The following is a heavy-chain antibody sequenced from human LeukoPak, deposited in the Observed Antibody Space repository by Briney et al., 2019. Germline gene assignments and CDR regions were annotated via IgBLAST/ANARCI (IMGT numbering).Heavy chain of an antibody. Sequence: GESLMISCKGSGYSFTSYWIGWVRQMPGKGLEWMGIIYPGDSDTRYSPSFQGQVTISADKSISTAYLQWSSLKASDTAMYYCARQKIHHELLWFGELAADTPDYYGMDVWGQGTTVTVSS. D-gene: IGHD3-10*01. V-gene: IGHV5-51*01. CDR2: IYPGDSDT. J-gene: IGHJ6*02. CDR3: ARQKIHHELLWFGELAADTPDYYGMDV. CDR1: GYSFTSYW.